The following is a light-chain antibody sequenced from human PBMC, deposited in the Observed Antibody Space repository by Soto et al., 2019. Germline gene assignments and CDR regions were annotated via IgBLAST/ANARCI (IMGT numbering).Light chain of an antibody. Sequence: EIVMTQSAATLSVSPGERATLSCRASQSVSSNLPGDQQKTGQAPRLLIYGASTRATGIPARFSGSGSGTEFTLTISSLQSEDFAVYYCQQYNNWPSYTFGQGTKLEI. J-gene: IGKJ2*01. CDR2: GAS. CDR3: QQYNNWPSYT. V-gene: IGKV3-15*01. CDR1: QSVSSN.